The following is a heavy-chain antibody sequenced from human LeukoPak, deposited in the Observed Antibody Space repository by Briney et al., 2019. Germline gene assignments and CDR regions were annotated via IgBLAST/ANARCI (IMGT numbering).Heavy chain of an antibody. CDR2: IYYSGST. D-gene: IGHD1-7*01. CDR3: ARGELWAFDI. CDR1: GGSISSSSYY. Sequence: SETLSLTCTVSGGSISSSSYYWGWIRQPPGKGLEWIGSIYYSGSTYYNPSLKSRVTISVDTSKNQFSLKLSSVTAADTAVYYCARGELWAFDIWGQGTMVTVSS. J-gene: IGHJ3*02. V-gene: IGHV4-39*07.